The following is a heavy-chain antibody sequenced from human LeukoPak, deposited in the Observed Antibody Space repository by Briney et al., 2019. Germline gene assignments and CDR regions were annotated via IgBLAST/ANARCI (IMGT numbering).Heavy chain of an antibody. CDR2: ISGSGRST. CDR1: GFTFNHYW. Sequence: GGSLRLSCAASGFTFNHYWMNWVRQAPGKGLEWVSVISGSGRSTYYADSVKGRFTISRDKSTNTVYLQMSSLRAEDTAFYYCAKSVVNSGTYIPFDYWGQGTLVTVSS. V-gene: IGHV3-23*01. CDR3: AKSVVNSGTYIPFDY. J-gene: IGHJ4*02. D-gene: IGHD1-26*01.